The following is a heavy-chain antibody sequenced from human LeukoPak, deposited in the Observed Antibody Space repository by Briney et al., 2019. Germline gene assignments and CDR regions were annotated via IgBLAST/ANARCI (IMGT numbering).Heavy chain of an antibody. J-gene: IGHJ4*02. V-gene: IGHV3-30*18. CDR2: ISHDGSVK. D-gene: IGHD6-6*01. CDR1: GFTFSKYG. Sequence: GGSLRLSCAASGFTFSKYGMQWVRQAPGKGLEWVAVISHDGSVKHYVDSVKGRFTISRDNSKNMLYLQMNSLRVEDTAVFFCAKETSEYSSISLSVWGQGTLVTVSS. CDR3: AKETSEYSSISLSV.